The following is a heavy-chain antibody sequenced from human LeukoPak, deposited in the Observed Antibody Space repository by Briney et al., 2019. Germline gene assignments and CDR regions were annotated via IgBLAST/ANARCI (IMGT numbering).Heavy chain of an antibody. CDR2: IYYSGST. D-gene: IGHD6-13*01. Sequence: SETLSLTCTVSGGSVSSGSYYWSWIRQPPGKGLEWIGYIYYSGSTNYNPSLKSRVTISVDTSKNQFSLNLSSAIAADTAVYYCARHVTLGAASELWGQGTLVTVSS. CDR3: ARHVTLGAASEL. V-gene: IGHV4-61*01. CDR1: GGSVSSGSYY. J-gene: IGHJ4*02.